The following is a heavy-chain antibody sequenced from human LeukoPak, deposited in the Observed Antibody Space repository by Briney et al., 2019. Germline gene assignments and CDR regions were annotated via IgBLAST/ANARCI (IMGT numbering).Heavy chain of an antibody. Sequence: GESLKISCAASGFTFSNYWTHWVRQAPGKGLVWVSRINSDGSGTGYADSVKGRFTISRDNAKNTLYLQMNSLRAEDTAVYYCAGRSAGNLEYWGQGTLVSVSS. CDR1: GFTFSNYW. V-gene: IGHV3-74*01. J-gene: IGHJ4*02. CDR3: AGRSAGNLEY. D-gene: IGHD2-15*01. CDR2: INSDGSGT.